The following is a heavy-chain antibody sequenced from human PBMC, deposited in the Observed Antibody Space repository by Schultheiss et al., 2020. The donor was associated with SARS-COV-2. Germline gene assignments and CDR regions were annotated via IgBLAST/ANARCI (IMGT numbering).Heavy chain of an antibody. V-gene: IGHV4-59*01. CDR1: GGSISSYY. CDR2: IYTSGST. J-gene: IGHJ6*02. CDR3: AIVPQLLSSYYYYGMDV. Sequence: SETLSLTCTVSGGSISSYYWGWIRQPPGKGLEWIGSIYTSGSTNYNPSLKSRVTISVDTSKNQFSLKLSSVTAADTAVYYCAIVPQLLSSYYYYGMDVWGQGTTVTVSS. D-gene: IGHD2-2*01.